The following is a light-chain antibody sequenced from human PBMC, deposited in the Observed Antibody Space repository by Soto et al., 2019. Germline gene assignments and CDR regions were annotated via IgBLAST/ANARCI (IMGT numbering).Light chain of an antibody. CDR2: GAS. Sequence: EIVLTQSPGTLSLSPGERVTLSCRASQIVSSTSLAWYQQKPGQAPRLLIYGASSRATGIPDRFSGSGSGTDFTLTISRLAPEDFAVYYCQQYGSSSWTFGQGTNVEIK. CDR3: QQYGSSSWT. J-gene: IGKJ1*01. V-gene: IGKV3-20*01. CDR1: QIVSSTS.